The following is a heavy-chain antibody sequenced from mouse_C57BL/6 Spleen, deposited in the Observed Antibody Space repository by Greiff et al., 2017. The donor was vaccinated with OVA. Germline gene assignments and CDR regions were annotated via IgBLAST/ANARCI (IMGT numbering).Heavy chain of an antibody. CDR3: ARLRDGYSDY. J-gene: IGHJ2*01. CDR1: GYTFTDYY. Sequence: EVQLQQSGPELVKPGASVKISCKASGYTFTDYYMNWVKQSHGKSLEWIGDINRNNGGTRYNQKFKGKATLTVDKSYSTAYMELLSLTSEYSSGYDGARLRDGYSDYWGQGTTLTVSS. CDR2: INRNNGGT. D-gene: IGHD2-3*01. V-gene: IGHV1-26*01.